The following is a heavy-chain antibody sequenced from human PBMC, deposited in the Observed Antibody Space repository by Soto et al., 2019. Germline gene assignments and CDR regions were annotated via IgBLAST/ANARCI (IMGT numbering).Heavy chain of an antibody. CDR2: IYHSGST. V-gene: IGHV4-30-2*01. CDR3: ARVPGL. J-gene: IGHJ4*02. Sequence: QLQLQESGSGLVKPSQTLSLTCAVSGGSISSGGYSWSWIRQPPGKGLEWIGYIYHSGSTYYNPTLESRVTISEDRSKNQFSLKLSSATAAEMAMYYCARVPGLWGQVNNVTVSS. CDR1: GGSISSGGYS. D-gene: IGHD2-8*02.